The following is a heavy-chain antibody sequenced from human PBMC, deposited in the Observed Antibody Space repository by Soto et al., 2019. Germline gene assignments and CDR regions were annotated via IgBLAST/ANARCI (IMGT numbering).Heavy chain of an antibody. CDR3: ARYEYGDYPLRYYYYYYMDV. J-gene: IGHJ6*03. V-gene: IGHV3-7*01. D-gene: IGHD4-17*01. CDR2: IKQDGSEK. Sequence: GGSLRLSCAASGFTFSSYWMSWVRQAPGKGLEWVANIKQDGSEKYYVDSVKGRFTISRDNAKNSLYLQMNSLRAEDTAVYYCARYEYGDYPLRYYYYYYMDVWGKGTTVTVSS. CDR1: GFTFSSYW.